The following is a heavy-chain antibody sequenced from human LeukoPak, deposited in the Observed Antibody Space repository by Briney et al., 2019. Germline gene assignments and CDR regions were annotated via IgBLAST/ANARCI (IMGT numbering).Heavy chain of an antibody. CDR3: ASHSRRDDFWSGYFSDY. CDR1: GDSMSSSNW. Sequence: SETLSLTCAVSGDSMSSSNWWSWVRQPPGKGLEWIGGIYPSGSTNYNPSFKSRVTISVDKSKNQFSLKLSSVTAADTAVYYCASHSRRDDFWSGYFSDYWGQGTLVTVSS. D-gene: IGHD3-3*01. J-gene: IGHJ4*02. CDR2: IYPSGST. V-gene: IGHV4-4*02.